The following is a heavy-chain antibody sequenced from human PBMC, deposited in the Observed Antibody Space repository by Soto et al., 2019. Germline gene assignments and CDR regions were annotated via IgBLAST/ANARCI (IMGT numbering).Heavy chain of an antibody. Sequence: QVQLVESGGGVVQPGRSLRLSCAASGFTFGDSGMHWVRQAPGKGLEWVAVIWFDGSSKYYADSVKGRFTISRDNSKNTLCLQMNSLRAEDTAVYFCARDCVVRGSGPTYFAQWGQGTLVTVSS. V-gene: IGHV3-33*01. CDR1: GFTFGDSG. D-gene: IGHD3-10*01. J-gene: IGHJ4*01. CDR2: IWFDGSSK. CDR3: ARDCVVRGSGPTYFAQ.